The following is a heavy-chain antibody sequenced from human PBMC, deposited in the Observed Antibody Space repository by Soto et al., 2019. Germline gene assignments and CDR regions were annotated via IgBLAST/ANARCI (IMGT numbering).Heavy chain of an antibody. CDR1: GFTFSSYA. CDR3: ARAGAGEGSSWYSPGRYYYYGMDV. V-gene: IGHV3-30-3*01. Sequence: PGGSLRLSCAASGFTFSSYAMHWVRQAPGKGLEWVAVISYDGSNKYYADSVKGRFTISRDNSKNTLYLQMNSLRAEDTAVYYCARAGAGEGSSWYSPGRYYYYGMDVWGQGTTVTVSS. CDR2: ISYDGSNK. J-gene: IGHJ6*02. D-gene: IGHD6-13*01.